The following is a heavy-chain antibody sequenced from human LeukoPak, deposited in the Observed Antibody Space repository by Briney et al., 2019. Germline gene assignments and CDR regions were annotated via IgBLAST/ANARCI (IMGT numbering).Heavy chain of an antibody. J-gene: IGHJ4*02. V-gene: IGHV3-21*01. D-gene: IGHD3-10*01. CDR1: GFTFSSYS. Sequence: GGSLRLSCAASGFTFSSYSMNWVRQAPGKGLEWVSSISSSSSYIYYADSVKGRFTISRDNSKNTLYLQMNSLRAEDTAVYYCAKPSGSGSYYSFFNYWGQGTLVTVSS. CDR2: ISSSSSYI. CDR3: AKPSGSGSYYSFFNY.